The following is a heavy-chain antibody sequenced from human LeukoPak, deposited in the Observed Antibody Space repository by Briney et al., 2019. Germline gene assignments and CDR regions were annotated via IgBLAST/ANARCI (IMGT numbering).Heavy chain of an antibody. D-gene: IGHD3-3*01. J-gene: IGHJ5*02. CDR3: ARVDYDFWSGYYTGGYRVDP. V-gene: IGHV4-59*01. Sequence: SETLSLTCTVSGGSISSYYWSWIRQPPGKGLEWIGYIYYSGSTNYNPSLKSRVTISVDTSKNQFSLKLSSVTAADTAVYYCARVDYDFWSGYYTGGYRVDPWGQGTLVTVSS. CDR2: IYYSGST. CDR1: GGSISSYY.